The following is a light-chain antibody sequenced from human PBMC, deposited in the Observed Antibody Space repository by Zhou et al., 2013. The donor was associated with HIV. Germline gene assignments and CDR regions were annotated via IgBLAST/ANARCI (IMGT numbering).Light chain of an antibody. CDR3: QQRRYWPRT. J-gene: IGKJ1*01. CDR2: DTF. V-gene: IGKV3-11*01. Sequence: EIVLTQSPATLSLSPGERASLSCRASQNINVYLAWYQQKPGQAPRLLIYDTFRRATGIPARFSGSGSETDFTLTISSLEPEDLAIYYCQQRRYWPRTFGQGTRVEI. CDR1: QNINVY.